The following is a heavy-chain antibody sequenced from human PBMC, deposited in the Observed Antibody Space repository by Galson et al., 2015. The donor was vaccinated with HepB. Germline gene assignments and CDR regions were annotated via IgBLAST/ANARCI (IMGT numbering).Heavy chain of an antibody. CDR3: ARATLAFDY. CDR1: GFIFSSHE. V-gene: IGHV3-48*03. D-gene: IGHD2/OR15-2a*01. J-gene: IGHJ4*02. Sequence: SLRLSCAASGFIFSSHEMNWVRQAPGKGLEWVSYISSSGNIYYADSVKGRFTISRDNAKNSLYLEMNSLRVEDTAVYYCARATLAFDYWGQGTLVTVSS. CDR2: ISSSGNI.